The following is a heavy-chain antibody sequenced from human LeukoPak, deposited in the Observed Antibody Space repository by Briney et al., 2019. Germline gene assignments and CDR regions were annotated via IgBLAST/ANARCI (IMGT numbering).Heavy chain of an antibody. D-gene: IGHD1-26*01. CDR2: IKSKTDGGTT. CDR1: GFTFSNAW. J-gene: IGHJ4*02. Sequence: GGSLRLSCAASGFTFSNAWMSWVRQAPGKGLEWVGRIKSKTDGGTTDYAAPVNGRFTISRDDSQNTLFLQMNSLKTEDTAVYYCARGLYSATYNIGDYFDYWGQGTLVTVSS. CDR3: ARGLYSATYNIGDYFDY. V-gene: IGHV3-15*01.